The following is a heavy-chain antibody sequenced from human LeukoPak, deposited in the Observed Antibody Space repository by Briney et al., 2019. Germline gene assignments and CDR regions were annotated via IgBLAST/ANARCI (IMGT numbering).Heavy chain of an antibody. V-gene: IGHV3-21*06. Sequence: KTGGSLRLSCAASGFTFSSYSMNWVRQAPGKGLEWVSSISSSSSYIYYADSVKGRFTIFRDNSKNTLYLQMNSLRAEDTAVYYCAKDGQSPGDYWGQGTLVTVSS. J-gene: IGHJ4*02. CDR3: AKDGQSPGDY. CDR2: ISSSSSYI. CDR1: GFTFSSYS.